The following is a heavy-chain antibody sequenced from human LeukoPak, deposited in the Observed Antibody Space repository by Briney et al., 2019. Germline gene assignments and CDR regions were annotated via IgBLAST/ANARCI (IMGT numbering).Heavy chain of an antibody. CDR2: INHNAEMI. CDR3: ARDHDWAFDP. D-gene: IGHD3-9*01. V-gene: IGHV3-48*02. J-gene: IGHJ5*02. CDR1: GFPSSSYV. Sequence: GGSLRLSCEASGFPSSSYVMSWVRQAPGKGLEWIAYINHNAEMIFYPDFVKGRFTISRDNAKNSLYLQMNALRDEDTAIYYCARDHDWAFDPWGQGTLVTVSS.